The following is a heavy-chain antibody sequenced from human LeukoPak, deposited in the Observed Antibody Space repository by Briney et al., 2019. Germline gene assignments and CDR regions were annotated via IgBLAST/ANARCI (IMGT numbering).Heavy chain of an antibody. CDR1: GGSIGTYY. CDR2: IYYNGYT. V-gene: IGHV4-59*08. D-gene: IGHD6-13*01. J-gene: IGHJ5*02. CDR3: ARHQSSSWPNWFDP. Sequence: SETLSLTCTVSGGSIGTYYWSWIRQPPGKGLEWIGYIYYNGYTDYNPSLKSRVTISVDTSKKQFYLILTSVTAADTAVYYCARHQSSSWPNWFDPWGQGTLVTVSS.